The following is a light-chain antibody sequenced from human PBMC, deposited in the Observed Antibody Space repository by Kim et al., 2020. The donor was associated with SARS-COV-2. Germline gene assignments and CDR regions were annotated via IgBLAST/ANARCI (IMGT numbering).Light chain of an antibody. CDR2: YDS. J-gene: IGLJ3*02. CDR1: DIGSKS. V-gene: IGLV3-21*04. CDR3: QVWDSSSDHPV. Sequence: APGKTARSTCGGNDIGSKSVHWYQQKPGQAPVLVIYYDSDRPSGILERFSGSNSGNTATLTISRVEAGDEADYYCQVWDSSSDHPVFGGGTQLTVL.